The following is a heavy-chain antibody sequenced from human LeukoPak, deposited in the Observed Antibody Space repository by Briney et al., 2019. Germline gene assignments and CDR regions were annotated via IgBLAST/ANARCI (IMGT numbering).Heavy chain of an antibody. CDR3: ARGYDSSGYYSVYYYYGMDV. J-gene: IGHJ6*02. CDR1: GYIFNIYG. Sequence: ASVKVSCKASGYIFNIYGISWVRQAPGQGLEWMGWISAYNGNTNYAQKLQGRVTMTTDTSTSTAYMELRSLRSDDTAVYYCARGYDSSGYYSVYYYYGMDVWGQGTTVTVSS. CDR2: ISAYNGNT. V-gene: IGHV1-18*01. D-gene: IGHD3-22*01.